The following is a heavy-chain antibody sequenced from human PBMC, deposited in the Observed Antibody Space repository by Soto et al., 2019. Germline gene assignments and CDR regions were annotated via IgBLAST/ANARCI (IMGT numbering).Heavy chain of an antibody. CDR2: IYYSGST. J-gene: IGHJ3*02. CDR1: GGSVSSGSYY. Sequence: SETLSLTCTVSGGSVSSGSYYWSWIRQPPGKGLEWIGYIYYSGSTNYNPSLKSRVTISVDTSKNQFSLKLSSVPAADTAVYYCARRPSRYCSSSSCYDSFDIWGQGTMVTVSS. V-gene: IGHV4-61*01. CDR3: ARRPSRYCSSSSCYDSFDI. D-gene: IGHD2-2*01.